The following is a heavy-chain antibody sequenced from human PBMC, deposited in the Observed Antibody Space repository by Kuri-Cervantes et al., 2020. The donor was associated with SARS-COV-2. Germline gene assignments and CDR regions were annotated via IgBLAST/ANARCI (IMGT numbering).Heavy chain of an antibody. CDR1: GFTFNTCA. Sequence: LSLTCAASGFTFNTCAMHWVRQAPGKGLEWVAMVSSDGTNQSYADSVKGRFTISRDNSKNTLHLQIISLRTEDTGVFYCARARVGVFDFWGQGALVTVSS. CDR3: ARARVGVFDF. V-gene: IGHV3-30*04. D-gene: IGHD2-21*01. J-gene: IGHJ4*02. CDR2: VSSDGTNQ.